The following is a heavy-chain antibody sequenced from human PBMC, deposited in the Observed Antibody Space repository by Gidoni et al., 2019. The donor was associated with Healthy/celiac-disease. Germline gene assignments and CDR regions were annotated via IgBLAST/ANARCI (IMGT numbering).Heavy chain of an antibody. D-gene: IGHD3-22*01. CDR2: ISYDGSNK. CDR1: GFTFSSYG. J-gene: IGHJ4*02. CDR3: AKSRDYYDSSGYPGY. V-gene: IGHV3-30*18. Sequence: VQLVESGGGVVQPGRSLRLSCAASGFTFSSYGMHWVRQAPGKGLEGVAVISYDGSNKYYADSVKGRFTISRDNSKNTLYLQMNSLRAEDTAVYYCAKSRDYYDSSGYPGYWGQGTLVTVSS.